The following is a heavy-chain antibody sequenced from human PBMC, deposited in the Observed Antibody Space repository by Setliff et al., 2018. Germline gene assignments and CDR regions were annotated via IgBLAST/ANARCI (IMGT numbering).Heavy chain of an antibody. V-gene: IGHV4-39*01. Sequence: ETLSLTCSVSGGSISSGSYYWGWIRQSPGKGLEWIGSMYYSGSTYYNPSLKGRVTLSVDTTKNQFSLKLTSMTAADTAVYFCARHLLVRGTYHFDYWGQGSPVTVSS. CDR1: GGSISSGSYY. D-gene: IGHD3-10*01. CDR3: ARHLLVRGTYHFDY. CDR2: MYYSGST. J-gene: IGHJ4*02.